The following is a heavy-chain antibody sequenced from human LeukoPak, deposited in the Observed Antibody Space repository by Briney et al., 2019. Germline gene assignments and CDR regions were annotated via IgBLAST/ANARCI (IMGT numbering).Heavy chain of an antibody. CDR2: IYYSGST. V-gene: IGHV4-59*01. D-gene: IGHD1-14*01. CDR1: GGSISTYY. CDR3: AKDVINRNWYRFDY. Sequence: PSETLSLTCSVSGGSISTYYWTWIRQPPGKGLEWIGYIYYSGSTNYNPSLKSRVTISLDTSKNQFSLKLSSVTAADTAVYYCAKDVINRNWYRFDYWGQGTLVTVSS. J-gene: IGHJ4*02.